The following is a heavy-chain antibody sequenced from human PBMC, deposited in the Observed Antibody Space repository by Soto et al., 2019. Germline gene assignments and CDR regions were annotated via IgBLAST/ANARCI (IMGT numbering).Heavy chain of an antibody. V-gene: IGHV3-21*01. CDR1: GFAFDGYC. CDR2: IIGRSNKI. Sequence: GGSLRLSCAASGFAFDGYCMGWVRQAPGKGLEWVSFIIGRSNKIYYADSLKGRFTSSRDNAKNSLYLQMNSLRAEDTAVYYCARAPHDYGDYFLFYFDYWGPGTLVTVSS. D-gene: IGHD4-17*01. CDR3: ARAPHDYGDYFLFYFDY. J-gene: IGHJ4*02.